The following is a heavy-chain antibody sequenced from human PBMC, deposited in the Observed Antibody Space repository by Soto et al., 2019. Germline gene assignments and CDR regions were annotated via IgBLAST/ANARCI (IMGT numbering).Heavy chain of an antibody. Sequence: EVQLLESGGGLVQPGGSLRLSCAASGFTFSSYGLSWVRQAPGKGLEWVSAISGSGGSTSYADSVKGRFTMSRDNSQYTLYLQMNSLRAEDTAVYYCAKGWRADYYSYYGMDVWGQGTTVTVSS. CDR3: AKGWRADYYSYYGMDV. J-gene: IGHJ6*02. CDR1: GFTFSSYG. D-gene: IGHD2-15*01. CDR2: ISGSGGST. V-gene: IGHV3-23*01.